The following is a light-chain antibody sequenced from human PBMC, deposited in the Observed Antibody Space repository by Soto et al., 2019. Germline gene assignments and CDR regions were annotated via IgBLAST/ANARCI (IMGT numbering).Light chain of an antibody. Sequence: QSVLTQPPSVSEAPRQRVTISCSGSSSNIGNNAVNWYQYLPGKAPKLLIYYDDLLPSGVSDRFSGSKSGTSASLAISGLQSEDEADYYRAAWDDSLNGWVFGGGTKLTVL. CDR3: AAWDDSLNGWV. CDR1: SSNIGNNA. CDR2: YDD. J-gene: IGLJ3*02. V-gene: IGLV1-36*01.